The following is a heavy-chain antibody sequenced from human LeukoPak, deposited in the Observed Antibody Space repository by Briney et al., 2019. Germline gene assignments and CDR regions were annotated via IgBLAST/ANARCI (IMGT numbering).Heavy chain of an antibody. V-gene: IGHV4-38-2*02. CDR2: IYYSGST. Sequence: SETLSLTCTVSGYSINSGYYWSWIRQPPGKRLEWIGSIYYSGSTYSNPTLKSRLTISVDTSKNQISLKLSSVTAADTAVYYCARDKGRFGELPFDYWGQGTLVTVSS. CDR3: ARDKGRFGELPFDY. J-gene: IGHJ4*02. D-gene: IGHD3-10*01. CDR1: GYSINSGYY.